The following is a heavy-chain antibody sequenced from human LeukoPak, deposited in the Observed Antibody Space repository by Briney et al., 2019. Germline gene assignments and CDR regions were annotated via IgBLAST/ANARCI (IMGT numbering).Heavy chain of an antibody. D-gene: IGHD1-14*01. V-gene: IGHV3-7*01. J-gene: IGHJ4*02. CDR2: IKQDGSEK. Sequence: PGGSLRLSCAASGFTFSSYWMSWVRQAPGKGLEWVANIKQDGSEKYYADSVKGRFTISRDNARNSLFLQMNSLRAEDTAVYYCAREDRNYVSTFLFDYWGQGTLVTVSS. CDR3: AREDRNYVSTFLFDY. CDR1: GFTFSSYW.